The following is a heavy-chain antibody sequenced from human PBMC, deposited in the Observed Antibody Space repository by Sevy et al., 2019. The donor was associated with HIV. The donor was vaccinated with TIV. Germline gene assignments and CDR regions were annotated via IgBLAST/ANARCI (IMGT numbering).Heavy chain of an antibody. CDR3: ARDRAAYSSDAFDI. D-gene: IGHD2-15*01. CDR2: IIPVLNIA. V-gene: IGHV1-69*13. Sequence: ASVKVSCKASGGTFSSFGITWVRQAPGQGPEWMGRIIPVLNIANYAQKFQGRVTITADEPTSTAYMEMSSLRSDDTAVYYCARDRAAYSSDAFDIWGQGTMVTVSS. CDR1: GGTFSSFG. J-gene: IGHJ3*02.